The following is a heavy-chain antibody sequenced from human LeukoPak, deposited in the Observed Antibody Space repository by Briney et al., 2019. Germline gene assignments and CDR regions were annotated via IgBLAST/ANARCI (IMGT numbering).Heavy chain of an antibody. V-gene: IGHV4-34*01. J-gene: IGHJ3*02. Sequence: SETLSLTCAVYGGSFSGYYWSWIRQPPGKGLEWIGEINHSGSTNYNPSLKSRVTISVDTSKNQFSLKLSSVTAADTAVYYCARGRVWWELRPFGIWGQGTMVTVSS. CDR2: INHSGST. CDR1: GGSFSGYY. CDR3: ARGRVWWELRPFGI. D-gene: IGHD1-26*01.